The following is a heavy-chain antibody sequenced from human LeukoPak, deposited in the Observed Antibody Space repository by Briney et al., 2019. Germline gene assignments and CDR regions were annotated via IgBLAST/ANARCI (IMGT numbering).Heavy chain of an antibody. J-gene: IGHJ6*03. CDR3: AREAYDDFWSGSWRYYYYMDV. CDR1: GFTFSSYS. V-gene: IGHV3-21*01. D-gene: IGHD3-3*01. CDR2: ISSSGSHI. Sequence: GGSLRLSCAASGFTFSSYSMNWVRQAPGKGLEWVSSISSSGSHIYYADSVKGRITISRDNAKNSVYLQMNSLRAEDTAVYYCAREAYDDFWSGSWRYYYYMDVWGKGTTVTVSS.